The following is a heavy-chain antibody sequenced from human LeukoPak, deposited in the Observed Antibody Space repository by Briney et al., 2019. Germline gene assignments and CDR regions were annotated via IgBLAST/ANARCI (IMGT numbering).Heavy chain of an antibody. CDR1: GYTFTSYG. Sequence: ASVKVSCKASGYTFTSYGISWVRRAPGQGLEWMGWISAYNGNTNYAQKLQGRVTMTTDTSTSTAYMELRSLRSDDTAVYYCARRGYDILTGYPSNPYYYYYMDVWGKGTTVTVSS. D-gene: IGHD3-9*01. V-gene: IGHV1-18*01. J-gene: IGHJ6*03. CDR2: ISAYNGNT. CDR3: ARRGYDILTGYPSNPYYYYYMDV.